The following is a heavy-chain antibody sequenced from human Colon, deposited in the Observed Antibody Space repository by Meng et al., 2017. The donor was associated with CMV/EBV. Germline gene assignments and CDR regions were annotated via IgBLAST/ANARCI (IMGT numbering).Heavy chain of an antibody. D-gene: IGHD3/OR15-3a*01. CDR2: IWYGGSQK. Sequence: WVRQPPGKGLEGGAVIWYGGSQKHDMESVKGRFTISRDNSMDTVYLQMDSLTAEDTAVYYCGKDGTDRDSSYFIDSWGQGTLVTVSS. CDR3: GKDGTDRDSSYFIDS. J-gene: IGHJ4*02. V-gene: IGHV3-33*03.